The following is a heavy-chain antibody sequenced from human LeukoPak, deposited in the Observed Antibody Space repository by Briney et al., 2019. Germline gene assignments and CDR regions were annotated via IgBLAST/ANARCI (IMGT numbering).Heavy chain of an antibody. CDR2: ISGRSSHI. CDR3: GRAFPTLRTSSAGDL. V-gene: IGHV3-21*01. J-gene: IGHJ1*01. Sequence: GGSLRLSCSASGFSFIDYDMNWVRQAPGKGLEGFSAISGRSSHIYYGESVKGRFTISRDNAKNSLYLQMDSLGVEDTAVYYCGRAFPTLRTSSAGDLWGQGTLVIVSS. D-gene: IGHD3-16*01. CDR1: GFSFIDYD.